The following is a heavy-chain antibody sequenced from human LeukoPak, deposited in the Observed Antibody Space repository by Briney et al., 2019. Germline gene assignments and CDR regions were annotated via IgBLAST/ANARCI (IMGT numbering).Heavy chain of an antibody. Sequence: PGGSLRLSCSASGFTFYDYAMFWLRQAPGKGLEYVSAISSNGGNTYYADSVKGRFTISRDNSKNTLYLQMSSVSGEHTAVDYCVKPRKYTTNWSFDYWGQGTLVTVSS. D-gene: IGHD6-13*01. CDR1: GFTFYDYA. CDR2: ISSNGGNT. V-gene: IGHV3-64D*06. CDR3: VKPRKYTTNWSFDY. J-gene: IGHJ4*02.